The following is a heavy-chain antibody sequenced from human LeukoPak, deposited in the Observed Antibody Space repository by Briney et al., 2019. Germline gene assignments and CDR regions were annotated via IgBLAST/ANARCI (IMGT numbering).Heavy chain of an antibody. Sequence: SHTLSVTCAISGGSVSSNSAAWKWMTQSPSRGLECLGRTYYRSKLYNDYAVSVRSRITINPDTSKNQSSLHLTSLTPADTAVYYCARDHWGYFFDYWGQGTLVTVSS. CDR2: TYYRSKLYN. V-gene: IGHV6-1*01. D-gene: IGHD3-16*01. J-gene: IGHJ4*02. CDR3: ARDHWGYFFDY. CDR1: GGSVSSNSAA.